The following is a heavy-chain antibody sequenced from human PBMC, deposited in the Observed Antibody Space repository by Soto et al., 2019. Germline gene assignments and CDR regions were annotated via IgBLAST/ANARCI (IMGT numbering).Heavy chain of an antibody. V-gene: IGHV3-53*01. CDR3: ARDPGHGLDV. CDR2: MYSGGST. Sequence: GGSLRLSCAASGFTVSNNYMSWVRQPPGKGLEWVSVMYSGGSTYYADSVKGRFTISRDNSKDTLYLQMNSLRAEDTAVYYCARDPGHGLDVWGQGTTVTVSS. J-gene: IGHJ6*02. CDR1: GFTVSNNY. D-gene: IGHD1-1*01.